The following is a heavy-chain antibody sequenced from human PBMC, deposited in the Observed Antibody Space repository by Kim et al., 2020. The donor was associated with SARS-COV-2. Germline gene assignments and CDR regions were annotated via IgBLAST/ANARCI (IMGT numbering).Heavy chain of an antibody. CDR2: IYYSGST. J-gene: IGHJ4*02. CDR3: ARHRAYYDILTGYSPLYYFDY. Sequence: SETLSLTCTVSGGSISSSSYYWGWIRQPPGKGLEWIGSIYYSGSTYYNPSLKSRVTISVDTSKNQFSLKLSSVTAADTAVYYCARHRAYYDILTGYSPLYYFDYWGQGTLVTVSS. V-gene: IGHV4-39*01. CDR1: GGSISSSSYY. D-gene: IGHD3-9*01.